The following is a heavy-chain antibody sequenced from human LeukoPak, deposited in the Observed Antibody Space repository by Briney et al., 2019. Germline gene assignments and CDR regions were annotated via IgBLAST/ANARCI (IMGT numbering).Heavy chain of an antibody. V-gene: IGHV4-34*01. CDR3: ARAGEVYSSGWGLDY. CDR1: GGSFRNYY. D-gene: IGHD6-19*01. J-gene: IGHJ4*02. Sequence: PSETLSLTCAVYGGSFRNYYWTWIRQPPGKGLEWIAEINHRGSTNYNPPLTSRVTISLDTSDNQFSLKLTSVTAADTAIYYCARAGEVYSSGWGLDYWGQGTLVTVSS. CDR2: INHRGST.